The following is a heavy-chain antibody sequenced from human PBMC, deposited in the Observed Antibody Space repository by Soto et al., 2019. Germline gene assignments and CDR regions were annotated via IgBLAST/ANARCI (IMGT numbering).Heavy chain of an antibody. V-gene: IGHV3-23*01. Sequence: AGGSLRLSCAASGFTFSSYAMSWVRQAPGRGLEWVSAISGSGGSTYYADSVKGRFTISRDNSKNTLYLQMNSLRAEDTAVYYCANTMDTAMVMGAFDIWGQGTMVXVSS. D-gene: IGHD5-18*01. J-gene: IGHJ3*02. CDR3: ANTMDTAMVMGAFDI. CDR2: ISGSGGST. CDR1: GFTFSSYA.